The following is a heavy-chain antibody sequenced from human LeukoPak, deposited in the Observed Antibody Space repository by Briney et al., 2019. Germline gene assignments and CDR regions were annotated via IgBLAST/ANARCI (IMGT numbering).Heavy chain of an antibody. CDR1: GFTFSSSL. D-gene: IGHD3-10*01. J-gene: IGHJ4*02. CDR2: INSDGSSI. Sequence: GGSLRLSCAASGFTFSSSLLHWVRQALGKGLLWVSRINSDGSSISYADSVKGRFTISRDNAKNTLYLQMNSLRAEDTAVYYCARRTHFPRAYWGQGTLVIVSS. CDR3: ARRTHFPRAY. V-gene: IGHV3-74*01.